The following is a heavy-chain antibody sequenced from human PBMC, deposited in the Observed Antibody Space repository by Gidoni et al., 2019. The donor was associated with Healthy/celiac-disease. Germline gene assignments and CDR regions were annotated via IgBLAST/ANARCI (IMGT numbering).Heavy chain of an antibody. CDR2: INAGNGNT. J-gene: IGHJ4*02. V-gene: IGHV1-3*01. CDR1: GYTFTSYA. Sequence: QVQLVQSGAEVKKPGASVKVSCKASGYTFTSYAMHWVRQAPGQRLEWMGWINAGNGNTKYSQKFQGRVTITRDTSASTAYMELSSLRSEDTAVYYCARVAQNQVWTAEVPFDYWGQGTLVTVSS. CDR3: ARVAQNQVWTAEVPFDY. D-gene: IGHD2-21*02.